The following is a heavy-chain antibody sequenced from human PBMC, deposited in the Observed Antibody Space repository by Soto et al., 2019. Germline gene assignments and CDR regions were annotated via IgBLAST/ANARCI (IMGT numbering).Heavy chain of an antibody. Sequence: QVQLVESGGGVVQPGRSLRLSCAASGFTFSSYAMHWVRQAPGKGLEWVAVISYDGSNKYYADSVKGQFTISRDNSKNTLYLQMNSLRAEDTAVYYCARDDCSGGSCHFDYWGQGTLVTVSS. CDR2: ISYDGSNK. J-gene: IGHJ4*02. D-gene: IGHD2-15*01. V-gene: IGHV3-30-3*01. CDR1: GFTFSSYA. CDR3: ARDDCSGGSCHFDY.